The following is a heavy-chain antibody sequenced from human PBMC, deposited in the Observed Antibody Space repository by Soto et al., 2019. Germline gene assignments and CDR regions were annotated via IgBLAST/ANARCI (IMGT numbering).Heavy chain of an antibody. CDR3: AAVVVPAAIRGYYYGMDV. D-gene: IGHD2-2*02. J-gene: IGHJ6*02. Sequence: ASVKVSCKASGYTFTSYDINWVRQATGQGLEWMGWMNPNSGNTGYAQKFQGRVTMTRNTSISTAYMELSSLRSEDTAVYYCAAVVVPAAIRGYYYGMDVWGQGTTVTVSS. CDR1: GYTFTSYD. CDR2: MNPNSGNT. V-gene: IGHV1-8*01.